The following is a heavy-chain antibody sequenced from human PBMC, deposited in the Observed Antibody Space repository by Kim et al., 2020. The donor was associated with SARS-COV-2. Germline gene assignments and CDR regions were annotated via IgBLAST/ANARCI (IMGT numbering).Heavy chain of an antibody. CDR3: ARAIRYCSGGSCYRETNW. D-gene: IGHD2-15*01. CDR2: IYYSGST. CDR1: GGSISSYY. J-gene: IGHJ5*01. Sequence: SETLSLTCTVSGGSISSYYWSWIRQPPGKGLEWIGYIYYSGSTNYNPSLKSRVTISVDTSKNQFSLKLSSVTAADTAVYYCARAIRYCSGGSCYRETNW. V-gene: IGHV4-59*01.